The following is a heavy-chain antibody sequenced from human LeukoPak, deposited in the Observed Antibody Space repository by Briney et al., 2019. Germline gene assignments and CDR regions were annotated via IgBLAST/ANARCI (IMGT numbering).Heavy chain of an antibody. CDR2: INPDGSIT. CDR1: GFTFSSYA. J-gene: IGHJ4*02. CDR3: ALMATPF. V-gene: IGHV3-74*01. D-gene: IGHD5-24*01. Sequence: GGSLRLSCAASGFTFSSYAMSWVRQAPGKGLVWVSRINPDGSITNYADSVKGRFTISRDNAKNTLYLQMNSLRAEDTAVYYCALMATPFWGQGTLVTVSS.